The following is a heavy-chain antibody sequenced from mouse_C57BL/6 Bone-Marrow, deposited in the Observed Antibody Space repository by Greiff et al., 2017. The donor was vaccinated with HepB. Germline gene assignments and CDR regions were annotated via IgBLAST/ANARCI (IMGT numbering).Heavy chain of an antibody. D-gene: IGHD1-1*01. CDR3: ARRGIYYYGSSYVYWYFDV. J-gene: IGHJ1*03. CDR2: ILPGSGST. V-gene: IGHV1-9*01. Sequence: QVQLKQSGAELMKPGASVKLSCKATGYTFTGYWIEWVKQRPGHGLEWIGEILPGSGSTNYNEKFKGKATFTADTSSNTAYMQLSSLTTEDSAIYYCARRGIYYYGSSYVYWYFDVWGTGTTVTVSS. CDR1: GYTFTGYW.